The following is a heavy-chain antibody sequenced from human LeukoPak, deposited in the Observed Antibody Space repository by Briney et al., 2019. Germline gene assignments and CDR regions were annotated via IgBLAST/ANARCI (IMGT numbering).Heavy chain of an antibody. D-gene: IGHD5-24*01. CDR3: AKGGEAATIFGGYDY. V-gene: IGHV3-23*01. J-gene: IGHJ4*02. CDR1: GFTFSSYA. Sequence: GGSLRLSCAASGFTFSSYAMSWVRQAPGKRLEWVSAISGSGGSTYYADSVKGRFTISRDNSKNTLYLQMNSLRAEDTAVYYCAKGGEAATIFGGYDYWGQGTLVTVSS. CDR2: ISGSGGST.